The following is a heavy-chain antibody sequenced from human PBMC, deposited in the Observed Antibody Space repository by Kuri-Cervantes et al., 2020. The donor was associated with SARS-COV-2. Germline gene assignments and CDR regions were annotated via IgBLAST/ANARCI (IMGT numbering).Heavy chain of an antibody. V-gene: IGHV3-74*01. CDR1: GFTFSGHW. D-gene: IGHD6-19*01. CDR3: ARVMYSSGWPVDY. Sequence: GESLKISCAASGFTFSGHWIHWVRQAPGKVLVWVSRINPDGSYTNNADSVKGRFTLSRDNAKNMLFLQMNSLRAEDTAVYYCARVMYSSGWPVDYWGQGTLVTVSS. CDR2: INPDGSYT. J-gene: IGHJ4*02.